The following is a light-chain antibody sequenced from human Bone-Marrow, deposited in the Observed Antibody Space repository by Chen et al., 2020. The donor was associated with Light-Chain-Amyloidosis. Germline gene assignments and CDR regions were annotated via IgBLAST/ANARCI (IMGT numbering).Light chain of an antibody. J-gene: IGKJ2*01. CDR2: AAS. CDR3: QQIYRTPYT. Sequence: DIQMTQSPSSLSASVGDRVTITCRSSQSISSYLNWYQQKPGKAPKLLIYAASILQSGVPSRFSGSGCGPECTLTRSSLQTEDFASYYCQQIYRTPYTVGQGTKLES. V-gene: IGKV1-39*01. CDR1: QSISSY.